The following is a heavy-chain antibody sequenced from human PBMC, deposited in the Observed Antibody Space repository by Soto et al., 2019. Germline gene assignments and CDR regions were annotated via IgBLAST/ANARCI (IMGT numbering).Heavy chain of an antibody. CDR2: INHSGST. CDR3: AREHTSDSSGYYYEDY. Sequence: SETLSLTCAVYGGSFSGYYWSWIRQPPGKGLEWIGEINHSGSTNYNPSLKSRVTISVDTSKNQFSLKLSSVTAADTAVYYCAREHTSDSSGYYYEDYWGQGTLVTVSS. D-gene: IGHD3-22*01. V-gene: IGHV4-34*01. CDR1: GGSFSGYY. J-gene: IGHJ4*02.